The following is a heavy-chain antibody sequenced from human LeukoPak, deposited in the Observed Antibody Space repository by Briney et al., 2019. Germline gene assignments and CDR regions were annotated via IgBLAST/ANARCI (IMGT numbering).Heavy chain of an antibody. D-gene: IGHD3-9*01. J-gene: IGHJ4*02. CDR3: ARDRYFDWLFSLDY. Sequence: SVKVSCKASGGTFSSYAISWVRQAPGQGLEWMGGIIPIFGTANYAQKLQGRVTMTTDTSTSTAYMELRSLRSDDTAVYYCARDRYFDWLFSLDYWGQGTLVTVSS. CDR2: IIPIFGTA. V-gene: IGHV1-69*05. CDR1: GGTFSSYA.